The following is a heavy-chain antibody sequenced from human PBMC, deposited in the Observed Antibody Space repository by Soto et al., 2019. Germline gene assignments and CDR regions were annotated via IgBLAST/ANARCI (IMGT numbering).Heavy chain of an antibody. CDR1: GGSISSSNW. J-gene: IGHJ5*02. V-gene: IGHV4-4*02. Sequence: QVQLQESGPGLVKPSGTLSLTCAVSGGSISSSNWWSWVRQPPGKGLEWIGEIYHRGSTNYNPSLQSRVTISADKSKNQFSRKLSSVTSADTAVYYCARVWTTVNNGFDPWCQGTLVTVSS. CDR2: IYHRGST. CDR3: ARVWTTVNNGFDP. D-gene: IGHD4-17*01.